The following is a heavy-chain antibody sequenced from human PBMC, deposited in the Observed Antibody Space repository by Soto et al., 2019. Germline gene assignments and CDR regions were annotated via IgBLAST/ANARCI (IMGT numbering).Heavy chain of an antibody. J-gene: IGHJ6*02. V-gene: IGHV3-30*18. Sequence: QVQLVESGGGVVQPGRSLRLSCAASGFTFSSYGMHWVRQAPGKGLEWVAVISYDGSNKYYADSVKGRFTISRDNSKNTLYLQMNSLRAEDTAVYYCAKDVNDYSNYYYYGMDVWGQGTTVTVSS. D-gene: IGHD4-4*01. CDR3: AKDVNDYSNYYYYGMDV. CDR1: GFTFSSYG. CDR2: ISYDGSNK.